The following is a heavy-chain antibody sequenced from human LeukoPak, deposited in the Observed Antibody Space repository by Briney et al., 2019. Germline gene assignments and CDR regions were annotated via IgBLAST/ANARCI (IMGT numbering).Heavy chain of an antibody. J-gene: IGHJ4*02. Sequence: GGSLRLSCAASGFTFSSYSMYWVRQTPGKGLEWVSSISGSSSYIYYADSVKGRFTISRDNAKNSLYLQMNSLRAEDTAVYYCARGLFDYDILTGYAYWGQGTLVTVSS. V-gene: IGHV3-21*01. D-gene: IGHD3-9*01. CDR1: GFTFSSYS. CDR2: ISGSSSYI. CDR3: ARGLFDYDILTGYAY.